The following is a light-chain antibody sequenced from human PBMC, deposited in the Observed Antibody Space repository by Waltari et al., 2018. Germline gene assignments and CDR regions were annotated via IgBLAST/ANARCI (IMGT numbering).Light chain of an antibody. CDR2: GPD. CDR1: SLRRYY. Sequence: SSDLTQDPSLSVALGQTVRITCQGDSLRRYYASWYQHRPGQAPILVLYGPDKRPSGILERFSGSTSGNTAYLTITGAQAEDEADYYCHSRETFSTRLFGGGTRLTV. CDR3: HSRETFSTRL. V-gene: IGLV3-19*01. J-gene: IGLJ2*01.